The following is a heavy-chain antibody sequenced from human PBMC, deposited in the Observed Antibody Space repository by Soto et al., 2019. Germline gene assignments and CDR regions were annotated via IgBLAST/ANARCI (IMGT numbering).Heavy chain of an antibody. CDR1: GFSVGGSGVG. V-gene: IGHV2-5*02. D-gene: IGHD2-15*01. CDR2: IYWDDDK. CDR3: AHSPDIVSPGAHGGFDI. J-gene: IGHJ3*02. Sequence: QITLKESGHTLVKPTQTLTLTCTFSGFSVGGSGVGVGWIRQPPGKALEWLGVIYWDDDKRYSSSLRNRITLTKDYARNHVVLTLTNMVPEDAGTYYCAHSPDIVSPGAHGGFDIWGQGTMVTVS.